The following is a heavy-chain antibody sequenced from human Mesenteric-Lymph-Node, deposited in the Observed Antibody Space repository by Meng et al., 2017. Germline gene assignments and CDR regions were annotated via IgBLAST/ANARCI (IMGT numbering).Heavy chain of an antibody. D-gene: IGHD3-22*01. CDR3: ARDVQHSSGYYYGSGLGYYFDY. CDR2: IIPIFGTA. Sequence: SVKVSCKASGGTFSSYAISWVRQAPGQGLEWMGGIIPIFGTANYAQKFQGRVTITADKSTSTAYMELSSLRSEDTAVYYCARDVQHSSGYYYGSGLGYYFDYWGQGTLVTVSS. CDR1: GGTFSSYA. J-gene: IGHJ4*02. V-gene: IGHV1-69*06.